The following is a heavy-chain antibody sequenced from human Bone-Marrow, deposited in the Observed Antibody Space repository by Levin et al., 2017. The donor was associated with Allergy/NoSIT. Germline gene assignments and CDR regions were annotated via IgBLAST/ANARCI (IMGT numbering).Heavy chain of an antibody. CDR1: GASISNSY. V-gene: IGHV4-59*01. CDR2: IYFSGST. J-gene: IGHJ4*02. Sequence: SETLSLTCTVSGASISNSYYNWIRQPPGKRLEFIGYIYFSGSTYQNPSLKGRVTISADTSKNQFDLRLTDVTTADTAVYYCARGRVVGASFDYWGQGIVVSVSS. CDR3: ARGRVVGASFDY. D-gene: IGHD1-26*01.